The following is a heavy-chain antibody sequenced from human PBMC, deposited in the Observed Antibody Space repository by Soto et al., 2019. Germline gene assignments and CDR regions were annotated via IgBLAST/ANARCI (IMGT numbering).Heavy chain of an antibody. Sequence: QVQLVQSGGEVKKPGASVKVSCKASGYTFTTYGISWVRQAPGQGLERTGWISAYNGNTSYAQKLHGRVTMTTDTSTSTAYMELRSLRSDDTAAYYCARVFFRLFAFDIWGQGTMVTVSS. CDR1: GYTFTTYG. V-gene: IGHV1-18*01. J-gene: IGHJ3*02. CDR2: ISAYNGNT. CDR3: ARVFFRLFAFDI. D-gene: IGHD3-22*01.